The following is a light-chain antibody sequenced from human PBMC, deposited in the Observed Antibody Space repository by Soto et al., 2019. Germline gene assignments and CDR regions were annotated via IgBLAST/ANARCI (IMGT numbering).Light chain of an antibody. CDR3: QQYGGSPPT. CDR2: GAS. V-gene: IGKV3-20*01. Sequence: EILLTQSPGTLSLYPGERATLSCRASQSVSSNYLAWYQRKPGQAPRLLIYGASSRATDIPNRFSGSGSGTDFTLTITRLEPEDFAVYFCQQYGGSPPTFGQGTKVEIK. J-gene: IGKJ1*01. CDR1: QSVSSNY.